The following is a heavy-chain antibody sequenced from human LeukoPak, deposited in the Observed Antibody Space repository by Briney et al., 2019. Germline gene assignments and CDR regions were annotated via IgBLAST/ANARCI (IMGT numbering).Heavy chain of an antibody. Sequence: GGSLRLSCAASGFTFSSYNMNWVRQAPGKGPEWVSSITSSSSYIYYADSVKGRFTISRDNAKNSLYLQMDSLRVEDTAVYYCARELKGYYDFWSGYYFLWGQGTLVTVSS. CDR3: ARELKGYYDFWSGYYFL. D-gene: IGHD3-3*01. CDR2: ITSSSSYI. CDR1: GFTFSSYN. V-gene: IGHV3-21*04. J-gene: IGHJ4*02.